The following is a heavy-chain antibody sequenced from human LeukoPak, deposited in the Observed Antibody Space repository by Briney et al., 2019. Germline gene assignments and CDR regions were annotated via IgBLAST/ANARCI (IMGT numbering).Heavy chain of an antibody. V-gene: IGHV1-18*01. D-gene: IGHD4-11*01. J-gene: IGHJ4*02. Sequence: ASVTVSPMDSGYTFTTSGLRGVRQAPGQGLEWVGWISAYNGNTNYAQKLQGRVTMTTDTSTSTDYMELRSLRSDDTAVYYCARDSRNSNLPRYWGQGTPVTVSS. CDR3: ARDSRNSNLPRY. CDR1: GYTFTTSG. CDR2: ISAYNGNT.